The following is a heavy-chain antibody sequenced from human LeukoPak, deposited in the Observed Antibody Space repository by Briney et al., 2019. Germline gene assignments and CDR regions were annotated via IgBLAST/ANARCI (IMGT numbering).Heavy chain of an antibody. J-gene: IGHJ5*02. V-gene: IGHV4-31*03. CDR2: IYYSGTT. Sequence: SETLSLTCTVSGGSISSDDYYWTWIRQLPGKGLEWIGYIYYSGTTYYNPSLESRVTISVDTSKNQFSLKLRSVTAADTAVYFCAREVQDYDQFVGWFDPWGQGTLVTVSS. CDR1: GGSISSDDYY. D-gene: IGHD4-17*01. CDR3: AREVQDYDQFVGWFDP.